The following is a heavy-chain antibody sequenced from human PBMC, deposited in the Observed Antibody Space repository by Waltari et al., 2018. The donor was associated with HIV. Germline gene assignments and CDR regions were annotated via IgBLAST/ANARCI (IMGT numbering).Heavy chain of an antibody. V-gene: IGHV1-46*01. CDR3: ARGTAMVPRY. CDR1: GYTFTSYY. D-gene: IGHD5-18*01. J-gene: IGHJ4*02. Sequence: QVQLVQSGAEVKKPGASVKVSCKASGYTFTSYYMHWGRQAPGQGLEWMGIMNPVGGRTGYSQKFQGRGTVTRDTSTSTVYRELSSLRSEDTAVYYCARGTAMVPRYWGQGTLVTVSS. CDR2: MNPVGGRT.